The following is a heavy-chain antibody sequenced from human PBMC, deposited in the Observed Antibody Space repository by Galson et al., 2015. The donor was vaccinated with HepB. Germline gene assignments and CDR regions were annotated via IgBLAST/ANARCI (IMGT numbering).Heavy chain of an antibody. D-gene: IGHD7-27*01. CDR3: ARDFGWGSRRFDP. CDR1: GDSIDSSPYY. V-gene: IGHV4-39*07. J-gene: IGHJ5*02. Sequence: ETLSLTCTVSGDSIDSSPYYWVWIRQPPGKGLEWIGNIYYTGTTCYSPSLKSRVTMSIDTSKNQFSLRLTSVTAVDTAVYYCARDFGWGSRRFDPWGQGTLVTVSS. CDR2: IYYTGTT.